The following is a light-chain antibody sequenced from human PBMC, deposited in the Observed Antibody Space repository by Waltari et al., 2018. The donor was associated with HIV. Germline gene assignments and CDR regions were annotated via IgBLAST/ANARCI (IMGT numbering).Light chain of an antibody. Sequence: QSALTQPASVSGSPGQSITISCPGPTSDVGGYNYVSWYQQHPGKAPKLMIYEVSNRPSGVSNRFSGSKSGSTASLTISGLQAEDEADYYCSSYTRSTVYVFGTGTKVTVL. CDR2: EVS. V-gene: IGLV2-14*01. CDR3: SSYTRSTVYV. J-gene: IGLJ1*01. CDR1: TSDVGGYNY.